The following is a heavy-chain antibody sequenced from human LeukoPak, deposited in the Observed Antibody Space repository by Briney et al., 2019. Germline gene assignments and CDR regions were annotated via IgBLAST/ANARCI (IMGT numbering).Heavy chain of an antibody. Sequence: SETLSLTCTVSGGSISSGSYYWSWIRQPAGKGLEWIGRIYTSGSTNYNPSLKSRVTISVDTSKNQFSLKLSSVTAADTAVYYCARDRRGSNLPNWFDPWGQGTLVTVSS. CDR3: ARDRRGSNLPNWFDP. V-gene: IGHV4-61*02. D-gene: IGHD6-25*01. CDR1: GGSISSGSYY. CDR2: IYTSGST. J-gene: IGHJ5*02.